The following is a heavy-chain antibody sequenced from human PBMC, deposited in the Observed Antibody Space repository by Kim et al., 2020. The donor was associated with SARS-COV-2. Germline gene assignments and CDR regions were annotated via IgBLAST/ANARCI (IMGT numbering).Heavy chain of an antibody. CDR3: ATGQTIVVVPAAIRSYYYYYGMDV. Sequence: ASVKVSCKVSGYTLTELSMHWVRQAPGKGLEWMGGFDPEDGETIYAQKFQGRVAITEDTSTDTAYMELSSLRSEDTAVYYCATGQTIVVVPAAIRSYYYYYGMDVWGQGTTVTVSS. V-gene: IGHV1-24*01. CDR1: GYTLTELS. CDR2: FDPEDGET. J-gene: IGHJ6*02. D-gene: IGHD2-2*01.